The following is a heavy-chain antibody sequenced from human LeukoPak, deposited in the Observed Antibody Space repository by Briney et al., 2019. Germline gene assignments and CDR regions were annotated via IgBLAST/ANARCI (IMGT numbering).Heavy chain of an antibody. D-gene: IGHD3-9*01. Sequence: KPGGSLRLSCAASGFTFSNAWMSWVRQAPGKGLEWVGRIKSKTDGGTTDYAAPVKGRFTISRDDSKNTLYLQMNSLKTEDTAVYYCTTSRGILTGYPDAFDIWGQGTMVTVSS. J-gene: IGHJ3*02. CDR2: IKSKTDGGTT. CDR1: GFTFSNAW. CDR3: TTSRGILTGYPDAFDI. V-gene: IGHV3-15*01.